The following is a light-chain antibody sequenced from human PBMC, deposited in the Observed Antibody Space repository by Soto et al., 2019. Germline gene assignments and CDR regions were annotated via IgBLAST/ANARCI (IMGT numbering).Light chain of an antibody. CDR2: GAS. V-gene: IGKV3D-15*01. CDR1: QSVSSN. Sequence: EIVMTQSPATLSVSPGERATLSCRASQSVSSNLAWYQQKPGQAPRLLIYGASTRATGIPARFSGSGSGTVFTLIISSLQSEDFVVYYCQQYNNWPPLTFGGGTKVEIK. J-gene: IGKJ4*01. CDR3: QQYNNWPPLT.